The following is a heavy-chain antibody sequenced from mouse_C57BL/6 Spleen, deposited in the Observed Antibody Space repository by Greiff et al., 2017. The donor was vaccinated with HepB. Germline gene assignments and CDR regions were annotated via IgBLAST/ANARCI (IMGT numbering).Heavy chain of an antibody. CDR2: IWGVGST. CDR3: DSEPVTFAMHY. CDR1: GFSLTSYG. J-gene: IGHJ4*01. Sequence: VKLMESGPGLVAPSQSLSIPCTISGFSLTSYGVDWVRQSPGKGLEWLGVIWGVGSTNYNSALKSRLSISKDNSKSQVFLKMNSLQTDDSDMYGCDSEPVTFAMHYCCEGTSFTDSS. D-gene: IGHD2-5*01. V-gene: IGHV2-6*01.